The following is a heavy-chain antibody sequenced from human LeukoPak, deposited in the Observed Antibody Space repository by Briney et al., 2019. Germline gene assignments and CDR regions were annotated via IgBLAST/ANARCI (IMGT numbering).Heavy chain of an antibody. CDR3: ARAPLGSPAWFDP. J-gene: IGHJ5*02. Sequence: SETLSLTCGVSGYSISSGYYWGWIRQPPGKGLEWIGRIYTSGSTNYNPSLKSRVTISVDTSKNQFSLKLSSVTAADTAVYYCARAPLGSPAWFDPWGQGTLVTVSS. D-gene: IGHD1-26*01. V-gene: IGHV4-38-2*01. CDR2: IYTSGST. CDR1: GYSISSGYY.